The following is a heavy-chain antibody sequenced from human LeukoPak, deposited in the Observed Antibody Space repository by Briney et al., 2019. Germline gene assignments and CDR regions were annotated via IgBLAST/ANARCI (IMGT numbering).Heavy chain of an antibody. Sequence: ASVKISCKASGYIFTNYYMYWVRQSPGQGFEWMGIVNSGGPGTNSPQKFQGRLTMTKDMSTTTVYLELTSLRSDDTAVYYCARAMDAYTTASIPGYWGQGTLITVSS. J-gene: IGHJ4*02. CDR2: VNSGGPGT. V-gene: IGHV1-46*01. D-gene: IGHD3-16*01. CDR3: ARAMDAYTTASIPGY. CDR1: GYIFTNYY.